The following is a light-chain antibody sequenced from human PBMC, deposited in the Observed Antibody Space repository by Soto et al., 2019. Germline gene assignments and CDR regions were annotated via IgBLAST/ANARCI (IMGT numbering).Light chain of an antibody. J-gene: IGLJ1*01. CDR3: TSYTSGSSLHV. V-gene: IGLV2-14*01. CDR1: SSDVGTYNF. Sequence: QSVLTQPASVSGSPGQSITISCTGTSSDVGTYNFVSWYQQHPGLAPKLMIYEVSNRPSGVSSRFSGSKSGNTASLTISGLQPEDDADYYCTSYTSGSSLHVFGTGTKVTVL. CDR2: EVS.